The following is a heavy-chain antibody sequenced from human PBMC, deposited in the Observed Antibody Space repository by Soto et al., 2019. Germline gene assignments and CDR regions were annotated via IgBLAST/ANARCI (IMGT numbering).Heavy chain of an antibody. CDR3: SKDPNGDHVGAFDS. D-gene: IGHD2-8*01. Sequence: EVQLLESGGGLVQPGGSLRISCAASAFTFRTYAMTWVRQAPGKGLEWVSSISVGGGASYHTDSVQGRFTISRDSSKNTIYLQMNSLRPEDTAIYYFSKDPNGDHVGAFDSWGQGTMVTVSS. CDR2: ISVGGGAS. CDR1: AFTFRTYA. J-gene: IGHJ3*02. V-gene: IGHV3-23*01.